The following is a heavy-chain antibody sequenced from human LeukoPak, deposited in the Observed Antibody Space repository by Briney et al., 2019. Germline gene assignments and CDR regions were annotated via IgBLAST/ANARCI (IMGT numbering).Heavy chain of an antibody. CDR2: IYTSGST. Sequence: KPSETLSLTCTVSGGSISSGSYYWSWIRQPAGKGLEWIARIYTSGSTNYNPSLKSRVTISVDTSKNQFSLKLSSVTAADTAVYHCARGLVVVSENAFDIWGQGTMVTVSP. V-gene: IGHV4-61*02. CDR1: GGSISSGSYY. D-gene: IGHD2-2*01. CDR3: ARGLVVVSENAFDI. J-gene: IGHJ3*02.